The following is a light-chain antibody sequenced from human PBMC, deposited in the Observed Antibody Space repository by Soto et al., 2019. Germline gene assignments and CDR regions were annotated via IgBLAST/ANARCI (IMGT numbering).Light chain of an antibody. CDR2: AAS. V-gene: IGKV1-39*01. J-gene: IGKJ4*01. CDR3: LQTYSDIPT. Sequence: DIQMTQSPSSLSAYVGDRVTIACRASQDITTYLSWYQKKPGKAPKLLIKAASSLQSGAPSRFSGSGSGTDFTLTISSRQPDDVATYYCLQTYSDIPTFGGGTKVEIK. CDR1: QDITTY.